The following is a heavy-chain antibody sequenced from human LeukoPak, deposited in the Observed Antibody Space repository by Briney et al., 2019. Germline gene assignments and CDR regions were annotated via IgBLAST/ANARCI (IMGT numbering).Heavy chain of an antibody. V-gene: IGHV1-69*05. Sequence: SVKVSCKASGGTFSSYAISWVRQAPGQGLEWMGRIIPIFGTANYAQKFQGRVTITTDESTSTAYMELSSLRSEDTAVYHCARGFLAPGLSGWYYVFDYWGQGTLVTVSS. D-gene: IGHD6-19*01. CDR2: IIPIFGTA. CDR3: ARGFLAPGLSGWYYVFDY. J-gene: IGHJ4*02. CDR1: GGTFSSYA.